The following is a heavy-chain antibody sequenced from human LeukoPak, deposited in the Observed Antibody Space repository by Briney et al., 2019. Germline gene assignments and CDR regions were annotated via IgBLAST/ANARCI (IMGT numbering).Heavy chain of an antibody. Sequence: GGSLRLSCAASGVTLSSYAMSWVRQAPGKGLEWVSAISGSGGSTYYADSVKGRFTISRDNSKNTLYLQMNSLRAEDTAVYYCAKDGDSSGYSTYWGQGTLVTVSS. CDR2: ISGSGGST. J-gene: IGHJ4*02. CDR1: GVTLSSYA. V-gene: IGHV3-23*01. CDR3: AKDGDSSGYSTY. D-gene: IGHD3-22*01.